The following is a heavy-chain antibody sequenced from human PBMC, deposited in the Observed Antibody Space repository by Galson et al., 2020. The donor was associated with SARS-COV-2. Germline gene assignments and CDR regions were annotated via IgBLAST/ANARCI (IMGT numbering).Heavy chain of an antibody. V-gene: IGHV3-48*01. CDR3: ARAGSEAAAGILLPYYYYYMDV. D-gene: IGHD6-13*01. CDR2: ISSSSSTI. CDR1: GFTFSSYS. J-gene: IGHJ6*03. Sequence: GESLKISCAASGFTFSSYSMNWVRQAPGKGLEWVSYISSSSSTIYYADSVKGRFTISRDNAKNSLYLQMNSLRAEDTAVYYCARAGSEAAAGILLPYYYYYMDVWGKGTTVTVSS.